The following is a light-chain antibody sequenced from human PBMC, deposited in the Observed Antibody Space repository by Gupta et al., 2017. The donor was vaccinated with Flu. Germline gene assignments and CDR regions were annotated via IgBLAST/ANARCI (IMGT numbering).Light chain of an antibody. Sequence: VTPGEPASISCRSNQSLLHSNGYNYLNWYLQKPGQSPQLLIYLGSNRASGVPDRFSGSGSGTDFTLKISRVEAEDVGVYYCMQTLQTPFTFGPGTKVDIK. CDR3: MQTLQTPFT. V-gene: IGKV2-28*01. CDR1: QSLLHSNGYNY. CDR2: LGS. J-gene: IGKJ3*01.